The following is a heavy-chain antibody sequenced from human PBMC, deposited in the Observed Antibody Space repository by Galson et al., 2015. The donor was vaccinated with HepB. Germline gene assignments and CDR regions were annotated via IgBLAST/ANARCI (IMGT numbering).Heavy chain of an antibody. D-gene: IGHD5-24*01. CDR1: DGSFSNYY. J-gene: IGHJ6*02. CDR2: INDSGNT. CDR3: ARRDNYYYFGMDV. V-gene: IGHV4-34*01. Sequence: SETLSLTCGVNDGSFSNYYWSWIRQPPGKELEWIGEINDSGNTNYNPSLKSRAIMSLDTSKNQFSLRLTSVTAADTAVYYCARRDNYYYFGMDVWGQGTTVIVSS.